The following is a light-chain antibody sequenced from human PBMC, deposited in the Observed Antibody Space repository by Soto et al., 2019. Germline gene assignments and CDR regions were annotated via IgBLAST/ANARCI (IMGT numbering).Light chain of an antibody. CDR1: QSVSND. Sequence: PGERATLSCRASQSVSNDLAWYQQKPGQAPSLLIYCASRRATVIPDRFSGSGSGTDFTLTISRLEPEDFAVYYCQQYGGSPQTFGQGTNVEIK. CDR3: QQYGGSPQT. J-gene: IGKJ1*01. V-gene: IGKV3-20*01. CDR2: CAS.